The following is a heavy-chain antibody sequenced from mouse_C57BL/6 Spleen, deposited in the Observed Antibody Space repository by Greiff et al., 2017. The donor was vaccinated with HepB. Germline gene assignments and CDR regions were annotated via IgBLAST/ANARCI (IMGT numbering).Heavy chain of an antibody. J-gene: IGHJ2*01. V-gene: IGHV14-3*01. CDR2: IDPANGNT. CDR3: ARPSGVYGSSYVRFDY. D-gene: IGHD1-1*01. CDR1: GFNIKNTY. Sequence: EVQLQQSVAELVRPGASVKLSCTASGFNIKNTYMHWVKQRPEQGLEWIGRIDPANGNTKYAPKFPGKATITADTSSNTAYLQLSSLTSEDTAIYYCARPSGVYGSSYVRFDYWGQGTTLTVSS.